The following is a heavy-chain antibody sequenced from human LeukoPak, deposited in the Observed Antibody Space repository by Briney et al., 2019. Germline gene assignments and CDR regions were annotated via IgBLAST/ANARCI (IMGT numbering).Heavy chain of an antibody. CDR3: ARDHAYAFDI. CDR1: GFTFSNYS. V-gene: IGHV3-48*01. D-gene: IGHD2-2*01. CDR2: IGSAI. J-gene: IGHJ3*02. Sequence: GGSLRLSCAASGFTFSNYSMNWVRQAPGKGLEWISYIGSAIYYADSVKGRFTISRDNAKNSLYLQMNSLRAEDTAVYYCARDHAYAFDIWGQGTLVTVSS.